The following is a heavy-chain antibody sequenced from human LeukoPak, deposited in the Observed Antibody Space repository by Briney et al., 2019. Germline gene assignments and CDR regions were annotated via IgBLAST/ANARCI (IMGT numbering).Heavy chain of an antibody. CDR1: GDSISSSHW. J-gene: IGHJ4*02. CDR2: IYHSGNT. V-gene: IGHV4-4*02. D-gene: IGHD1-26*01. Sequence: PSETLSLTCAVSGDSISSSHWWSWVRQSPGKGLEWIGEIYHSGNTNYNPSLKSRGAISLDKSSNQFSLRLTSVTAADTAMYFCAGEEMPGKFDYWGQGILVTVSS. CDR3: AGEEMPGKFDY.